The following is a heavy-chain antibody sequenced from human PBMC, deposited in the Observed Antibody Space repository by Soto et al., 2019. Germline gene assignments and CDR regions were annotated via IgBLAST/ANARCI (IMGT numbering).Heavy chain of an antibody. D-gene: IGHD3-22*01. J-gene: IGHJ3*02. V-gene: IGHV3-53*01. Sequence: VGSLRLSCAASWFTVSSNYMSWVRQAPGKGLEWVSVIYSGGSTYYADSVKGRFTISRDNSKNTLYLQMNSLRAEDTAVYYCARGYYYDSSGLAFDIWGQGTMVTVSS. CDR3: ARGYYYDSSGLAFDI. CDR2: IYSGGST. CDR1: WFTVSSNY.